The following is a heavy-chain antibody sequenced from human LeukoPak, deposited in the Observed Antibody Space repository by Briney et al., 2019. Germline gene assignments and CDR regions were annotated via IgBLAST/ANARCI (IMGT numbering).Heavy chain of an antibody. CDR1: GFTVSSNY. CDR3: AKVVGGTKD. D-gene: IGHD1-7*01. CDR2: VYSGGRT. J-gene: IGHJ4*02. V-gene: IGHV3-53*05. Sequence: GGSLRLSCAASGFTVSSNYMTWVRQAPGKGLEWVSVVYSGGRTYYADSVRGRFTISRDNSKNTLYLQMNSLRAEDTAVYYCAKVVGGTKDWGQGTLVTVSS.